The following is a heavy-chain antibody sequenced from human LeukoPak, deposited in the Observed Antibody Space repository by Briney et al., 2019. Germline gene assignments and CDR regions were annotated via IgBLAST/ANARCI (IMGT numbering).Heavy chain of an antibody. D-gene: IGHD5-12*01. CDR1: GFTFSSYS. Sequence: PGGSLRLSCAASGFTFSSYSMNWVRQAPGKGLEWVSSISSSSSYIYYADSVKGRFTISRDNAKNSLYLQMNSLRAEDTAVYYCARDPSGYNLFDYWGQGTLVTVSS. J-gene: IGHJ4*02. V-gene: IGHV3-21*01. CDR2: ISSSSSYI. CDR3: ARDPSGYNLFDY.